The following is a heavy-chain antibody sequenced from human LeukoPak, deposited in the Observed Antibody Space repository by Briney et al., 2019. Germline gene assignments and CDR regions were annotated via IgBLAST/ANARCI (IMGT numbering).Heavy chain of an antibody. CDR3: ARAHVNYYYGMDV. CDR1: GLTFRLYG. V-gene: IGHV3-33*01. Sequence: GRSLRLSCAASGLTFRLYGMHWVRQAPGKGLEWVAVIWYDGSNKYYADSVKGRFTISRDNSKNTLYLQMNSLRAEDTAVYYCARAHVNYYYGMDVWGQGTTVTVSS. J-gene: IGHJ6*02. CDR2: IWYDGSNK. D-gene: IGHD2/OR15-2a*01.